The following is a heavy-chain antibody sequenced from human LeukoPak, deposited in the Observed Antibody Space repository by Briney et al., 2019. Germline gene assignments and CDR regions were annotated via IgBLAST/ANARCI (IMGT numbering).Heavy chain of an antibody. CDR1: GYTFTSYG. J-gene: IGHJ5*02. Sequence: ASVKVSCKASGYTFTSYGISWVRQAPGQGLEWMGWISAYNGNTNYAQKLQGRVTMTTDTSTSTAYMELRSLRSDDTAVYYCARVNTIFGVVISPKNWFDPWGQGTLVTVSS. CDR3: ARVNTIFGVVISPKNWFDP. V-gene: IGHV1-18*01. CDR2: ISAYNGNT. D-gene: IGHD3-3*01.